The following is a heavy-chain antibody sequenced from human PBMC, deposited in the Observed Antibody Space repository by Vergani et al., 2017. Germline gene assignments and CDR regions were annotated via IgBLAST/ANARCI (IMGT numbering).Heavy chain of an antibody. CDR2: ISYDGSNK. J-gene: IGHJ4*02. D-gene: IGHD1-26*01. V-gene: IGHV3-30*18. CDR3: AKGVGGTTTDGDDFDY. CDR1: GFTFSSYG. Sequence: QVQLVESGGGVVQPGRSLRLSCAASGFTFSSYGMHWVRQAPGKGLEWVAVISYDGSNKYYADSVKGRFTISRDNFKNTPYLQMNSLRAEDTAVYYCAKGVGGTTTDGDDFDYWGQGTLVTVSS.